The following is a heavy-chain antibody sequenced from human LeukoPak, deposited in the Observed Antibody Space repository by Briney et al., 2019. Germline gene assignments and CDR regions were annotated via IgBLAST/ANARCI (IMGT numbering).Heavy chain of an antibody. CDR2: IYPGDSDT. CDR3: AGATQHVHQKIMVRGVNNGYNWFDP. V-gene: IGHV5-51*01. J-gene: IGHJ5*02. D-gene: IGHD3-10*01. CDR1: GYSFTSYW. Sequence: GESLKISCKGSGYSFTSYWIGWVRQMPGKGLEWMGIIYPGDSDTRYSSSFQGQVTISADKSISTAYLQWSSLKASDTAMYYCAGATQHVHQKIMVRGVNNGYNWFDPWGQGTLVTVSS.